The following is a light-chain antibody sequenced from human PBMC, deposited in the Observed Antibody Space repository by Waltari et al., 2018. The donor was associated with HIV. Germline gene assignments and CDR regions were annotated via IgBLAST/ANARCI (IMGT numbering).Light chain of an antibody. CDR3: MSYTGHNRWV. J-gene: IGLJ3*02. V-gene: IGLV2-8*01. CDR1: IGDVGGYDY. Sequence: QSALTQPPSASGSPGQSLTISCTGTIGDVGGYDYVSWYQQHPGKAPKLLIYEVSQRPSGVPDRFSGSKSGNTASLTVSVLQAEDEADYHCMSYTGHNRWVFGGGTKLTVL. CDR2: EVS.